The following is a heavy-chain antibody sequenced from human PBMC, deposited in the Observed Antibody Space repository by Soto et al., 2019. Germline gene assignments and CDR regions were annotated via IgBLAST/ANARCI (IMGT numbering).Heavy chain of an antibody. CDR2: IWSDGSNK. CDR1: GFTFISNG. CDR3: ARDGSNKPGFYYGMDV. J-gene: IGHJ6*02. D-gene: IGHD6-13*01. Sequence: PGGSLRLSCTASGFTFISNGMHWVRQAPGKGLEWVAVIWSDGSNKYYADSVKGRFTIFRDNSKSTLYLQMNGLRAEDTAVYYCARDGSNKPGFYYGMDVWGQGTTVTVSS. V-gene: IGHV3-33*01.